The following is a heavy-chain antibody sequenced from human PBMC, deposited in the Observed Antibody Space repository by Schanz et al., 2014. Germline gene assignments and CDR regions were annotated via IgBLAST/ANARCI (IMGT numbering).Heavy chain of an antibody. CDR2: IWYDGSNK. V-gene: IGHV3-33*06. J-gene: IGHJ3*02. CDR1: GFTFSSYG. Sequence: QVRLVESGGGVVQPGRSLRLSCAASGFTFSSYGMHWVRQAPGKGLEWVAVIWYDGSNKYYADSVKGRFTISRDNSKNTLYLQMNSLRAEDTAVYYCAKGRFGELSAFEIWGQGTMVTVSS. D-gene: IGHD3-10*01. CDR3: AKGRFGELSAFEI.